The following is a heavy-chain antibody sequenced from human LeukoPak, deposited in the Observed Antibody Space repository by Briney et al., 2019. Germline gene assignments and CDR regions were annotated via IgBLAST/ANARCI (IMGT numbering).Heavy chain of an antibody. CDR3: ARGLIAGQFDY. D-gene: IGHD3-22*01. V-gene: IGHV3-48*03. CDR1: GFTFSSYE. J-gene: IGHJ4*02. CDR2: ISSSGSTI. Sequence: GGSLRLSCAASGFTFSSYEMNWVRQPPGKGLEWVSYISSSGSTIYYADSVKGRFTISRDNAKNSLYLQMNSLRAEDTAVYYCARGLIAGQFDYWGQGTLVTVSS.